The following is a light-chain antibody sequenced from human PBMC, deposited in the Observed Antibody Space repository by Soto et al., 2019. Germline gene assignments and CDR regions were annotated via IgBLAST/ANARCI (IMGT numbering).Light chain of an antibody. CDR1: SSDVGGYDY. CDR2: DVT. V-gene: IGLV2-14*01. CDR3: SSGTNSVIHVV. J-gene: IGLJ3*02. Sequence: QSALTQPASVSGSPGQSITISCTGTSSDVGGYDYVSWYQQNPGKAPKLLISDVTDRASGVSHRFSGSKSGNTATLTISGLQAEDEADYYCSSGTNSVIHVVFXGGTKVTVL.